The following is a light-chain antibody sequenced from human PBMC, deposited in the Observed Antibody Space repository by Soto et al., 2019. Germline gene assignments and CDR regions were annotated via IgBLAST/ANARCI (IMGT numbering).Light chain of an antibody. CDR3: QQYGSSLFT. J-gene: IGKJ3*01. Sequence: DIVLTQSPGTLSLSPGERATLSCRASQSVSSKYSASHQQKPGQPPRVLIYGTSISATGIPERFSGGGSGTDFTLTITRLEPEDFAVYYCQQYGSSLFTFGPGTKVDFK. CDR1: QSVSSKY. V-gene: IGKV3-20*01. CDR2: GTS.